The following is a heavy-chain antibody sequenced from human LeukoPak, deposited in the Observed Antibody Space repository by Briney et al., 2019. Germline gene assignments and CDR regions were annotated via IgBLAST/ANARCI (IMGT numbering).Heavy chain of an antibody. CDR2: ISWNSGSI. D-gene: IGHD3-22*01. Sequence: PGGSLRLSCAASGFTFDDYAMHWVRQAPGKGLEWVSGISWNSGSIGYADSVKGRFTISRDNAKNSLYLQMNSLRAEDMALYYCAKGTNYYDSSGYKDAFDIWGQGTMVTVSS. J-gene: IGHJ3*02. CDR1: GFTFDDYA. CDR3: AKGTNYYDSSGYKDAFDI. V-gene: IGHV3-9*03.